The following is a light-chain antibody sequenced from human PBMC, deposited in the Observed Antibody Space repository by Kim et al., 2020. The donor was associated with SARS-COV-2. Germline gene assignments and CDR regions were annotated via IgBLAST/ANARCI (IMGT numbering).Light chain of an antibody. CDR2: DFS. J-gene: IGLJ1*01. CDR1: SSDVGGHNY. CDR3: CSYVGSYTYV. Sequence: GRSDAIPCTGTSSDVGGHNYVSLYQQHPGKAPKLMIYDFSKRPSGVPDRFSGSKSGNTASLTISGLQAEDEADYYCCSYVGSYTYVFGTGTKVTVL. V-gene: IGLV2-11*01.